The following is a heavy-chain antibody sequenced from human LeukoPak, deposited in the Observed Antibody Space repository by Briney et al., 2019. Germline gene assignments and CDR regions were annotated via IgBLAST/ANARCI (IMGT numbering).Heavy chain of an antibody. V-gene: IGHV3-43*02. D-gene: IGHD3-10*01. J-gene: IGHJ2*01. CDR1: GFTFDDYA. Sequence: GGSLRLSCAASGFTFDDYAMHWVRQAPGKGLEWVSLISGDGGSTSYADSVKGRFTISRDNSKNSLYLQMNRLRTEDTALYYCAKDALFQSWYFDLWGRGTLVTVSS. CDR3: AKDALFQSWYFDL. CDR2: ISGDGGST.